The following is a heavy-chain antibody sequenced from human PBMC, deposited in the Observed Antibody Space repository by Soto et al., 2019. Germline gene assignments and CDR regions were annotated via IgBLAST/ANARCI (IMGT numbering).Heavy chain of an antibody. J-gene: IGHJ4*02. CDR1: GFTFSSYA. D-gene: IGHD3-10*01. CDR3: AREEYYGSGSYYNQNFDY. CDR2: ISYDGSNK. Sequence: GGSLRLSCAASGFTFSSYAMHWVRQAPGKGLEWVAVISYDGSNKYYADSVKGRFTISRDNSKNTLYLQMDSLRAEDTAVYYCAREEYYGSGSYYNQNFDYWGQGTLVTVSS. V-gene: IGHV3-30-3*01.